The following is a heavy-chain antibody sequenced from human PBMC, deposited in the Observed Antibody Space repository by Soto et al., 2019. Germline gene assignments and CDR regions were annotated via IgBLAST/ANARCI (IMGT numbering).Heavy chain of an antibody. CDR1: AGSISSGGFY. CDR3: ARLVVVAAKGVFDY. V-gene: IGHV4-31*03. J-gene: IGHJ4*02. CDR2: IYYTGNT. D-gene: IGHD2-15*01. Sequence: QVQLQESGPGLVKPSQTLSLTCTVSAGSISSGGFYWSWIRQLPGKGLEWIGYIYYTGNTDYNPSLKTRVSMSVDTSKNQLSLRLRSVTDADTAMYYCARLVVVAAKGVFDYWGQGTLVTVSS.